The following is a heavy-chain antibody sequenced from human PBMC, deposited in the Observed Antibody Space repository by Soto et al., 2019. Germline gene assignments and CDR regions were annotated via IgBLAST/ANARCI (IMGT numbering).Heavy chain of an antibody. J-gene: IGHJ4*02. V-gene: IGHV3-66*01. Sequence: GGSLSLSCAASGFTFSSYSMNWVRQAPGKGLELVSVIYSGGSTYYADSVKGRFTISRDNSKNTLYLQMNSLRAEDTAVYYRARDKGINSWPEYYFDYWGQGTLVTVSS. CDR3: ARDKGINSWPEYYFDY. CDR1: GFTFSSYS. CDR2: IYSGGST. D-gene: IGHD6-13*01.